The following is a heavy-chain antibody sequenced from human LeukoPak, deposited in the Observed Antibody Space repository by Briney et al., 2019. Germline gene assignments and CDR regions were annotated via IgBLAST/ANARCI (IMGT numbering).Heavy chain of an antibody. J-gene: IGHJ4*02. CDR2: INPSGGST. CDR3: ARDHSSSCQLLDN. Sequence: ASVKVSCKASGYTFTSYYMHWVRQAPGQGLEWMGIINPSGGSTSYAQKFQGRVTMTTDTSTTTAYMELRSLRSDDTAVYYCARDHSSSCQLLDNWGQGTLVTVSS. V-gene: IGHV1-46*01. CDR1: GYTFTSYY. D-gene: IGHD6-13*01.